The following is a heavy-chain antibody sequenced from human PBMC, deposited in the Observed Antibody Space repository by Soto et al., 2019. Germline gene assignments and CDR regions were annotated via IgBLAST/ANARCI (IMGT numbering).Heavy chain of an antibody. J-gene: IGHJ4*02. CDR2: IKQDGSEK. CDR3: ARDADLAAAGYFDY. D-gene: IGHD6-13*01. Sequence: PGGSLRLSCAASGFTFSSYWMSWVRQAPGKGLEWVANIKQDGSEKYYVDSVKGRFTISRDNAKNSLYLQMNSLRAEDTAVYYCARDADLAAAGYFDYWGQGTLVTVSS. V-gene: IGHV3-7*05. CDR1: GFTFSSYW.